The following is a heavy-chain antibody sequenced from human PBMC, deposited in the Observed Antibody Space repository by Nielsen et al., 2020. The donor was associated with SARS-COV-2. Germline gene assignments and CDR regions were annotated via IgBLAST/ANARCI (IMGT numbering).Heavy chain of an antibody. Sequence: SLKISCAASGFTFSTYGMHRVRHAPGKGLEWVAAISYDGSNKYYVDSVKGRFTISRDNSKNTLYLQMSSLREEDTAVYYCAKDWTAIVVVPSGGVDYWGQGTLVTVSS. D-gene: IGHD2-15*01. CDR2: ISYDGSNK. J-gene: IGHJ4*02. CDR1: GFTFSTYG. V-gene: IGHV3-30*18. CDR3: AKDWTAIVVVPSGGVDY.